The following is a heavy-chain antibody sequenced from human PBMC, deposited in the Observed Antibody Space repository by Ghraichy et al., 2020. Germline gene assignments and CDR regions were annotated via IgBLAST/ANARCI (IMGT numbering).Heavy chain of an antibody. CDR3: ARLTNGDRVVSY. CDR1: GGSFSGYY. D-gene: IGHD4-17*01. CDR2: INHSGST. Sequence: SETLSLTCAVYGGSFSGYYWSWIRQPPGKGLEWIGEINHSGSTNYNPSLKSRVTISVDTSKNQFSLKLSSVTAADTAVYYCARLTNGDRVVSYWGQGTLVTVSS. J-gene: IGHJ4*02. V-gene: IGHV4-34*01.